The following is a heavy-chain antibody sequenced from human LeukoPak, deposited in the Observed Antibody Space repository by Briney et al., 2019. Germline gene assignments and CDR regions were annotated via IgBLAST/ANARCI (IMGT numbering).Heavy chain of an antibody. CDR2: ISYDGSNK. Sequence: GGSLRLSCAASGFTFSSYGMHWVRQAPGKGLEWVAVISYDGSNKYYADSVKGRFTIPRDNSKNTLYLQMNSLRAEDTAVYYCAKGDWFDPWGQGTLVTVSS. V-gene: IGHV3-30*18. CDR1: GFTFSSYG. CDR3: AKGDWFDP. D-gene: IGHD3-16*01. J-gene: IGHJ5*02.